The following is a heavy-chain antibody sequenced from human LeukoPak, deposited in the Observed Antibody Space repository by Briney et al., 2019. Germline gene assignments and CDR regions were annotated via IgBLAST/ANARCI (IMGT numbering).Heavy chain of an antibody. Sequence: GGSLRLSCAASGFTFSSYAMHWVRQAPGKGLEWVAVISYDGSNEYYADSVKGRFTISRDNSKNTLYLQMSSLRVEDTAVYYCASSRSGWIYFDYWGQGTLVTVSS. J-gene: IGHJ4*02. CDR2: ISYDGSNE. CDR1: GFTFSSYA. CDR3: ASSRSGWIYFDY. V-gene: IGHV3-30*15. D-gene: IGHD6-19*01.